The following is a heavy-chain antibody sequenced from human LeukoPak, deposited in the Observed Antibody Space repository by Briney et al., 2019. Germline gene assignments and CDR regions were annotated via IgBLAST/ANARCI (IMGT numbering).Heavy chain of an antibody. CDR3: ARAVSGYFDY. Sequence: PGGSLRLSCAASGFTFSSYSMNWVRQAPGKGLEWVSSISSSSSYIYYADSVKGRFTISRDNSKNTLYLQMNSLRAEDTAVYYCARAVSGYFDYWGQGTLVTVSS. CDR2: ISSSSSYI. CDR1: GFTFSSYS. J-gene: IGHJ4*02. V-gene: IGHV3-21*01. D-gene: IGHD1-14*01.